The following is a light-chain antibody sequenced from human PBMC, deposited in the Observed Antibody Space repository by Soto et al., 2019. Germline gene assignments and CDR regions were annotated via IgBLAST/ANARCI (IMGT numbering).Light chain of an antibody. CDR2: GAS. CDR3: LQNYYSFRT. J-gene: IGKJ1*01. Sequence: AIQLTQSPSSLSASVGDRVTITCRASQGTAKDLGWYQQKPGKAPRLLIFGASFLQSGVPSRFSGSGSGTDFTLTINGLQPEDFATYYCLQNYYSFRTFGQGTKVEIK. CDR1: QGTAKD. V-gene: IGKV1-6*01.